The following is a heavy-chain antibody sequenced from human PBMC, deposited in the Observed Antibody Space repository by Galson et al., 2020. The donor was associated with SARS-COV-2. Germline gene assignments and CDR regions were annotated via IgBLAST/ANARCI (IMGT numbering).Heavy chain of an antibody. CDR1: GFTFSSYW. V-gene: IGHV3-7*01. CDR3: AREGEFLEWLFFEY. D-gene: IGHD3-3*01. CDR2: IKQDASEK. J-gene: IGHJ4*02. Sequence: QLAESLKISCAAPGFTFSSYWMSWVRQAPGKGLEWVANIKQDASEKYYVDSVKGRFTIPRDNGKNSLYLQMNSLRAEDTAVYYCAREGEFLEWLFFEYRGQGGLGTVAS.